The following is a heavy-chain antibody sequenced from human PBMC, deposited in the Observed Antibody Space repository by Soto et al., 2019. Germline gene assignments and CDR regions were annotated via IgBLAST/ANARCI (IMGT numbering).Heavy chain of an antibody. CDR1: GFTFSNYE. Sequence: EVQLVESGGTLVQPGGSLRLSCAASGFTFSNYEMSWVRQAPGKGLEWVSYIRTTSSHIYYADSVKGRFTISRDNAKNALYLQMNSLRAEDTAVYHCARENYDVSGYFLDFWGQGTQVTVSS. V-gene: IGHV3-48*03. CDR2: IRTTSSHI. J-gene: IGHJ4*02. D-gene: IGHD3-22*01. CDR3: ARENYDVSGYFLDF.